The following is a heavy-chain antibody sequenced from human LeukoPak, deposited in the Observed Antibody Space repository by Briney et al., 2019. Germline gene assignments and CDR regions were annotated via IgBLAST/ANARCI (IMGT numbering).Heavy chain of an antibody. V-gene: IGHV3-74*01. CDR1: GFTFSSYW. Sequence: GGALRLSCAAFGFTFSSYWMHWVRQAPGKGLVWVSRINSDGSSTSYADSVKGRFTISRDNAKNTLYLQMNSLRAEDTAVYYCGRDVAARLNWFDPWGQGTLVTVSS. J-gene: IGHJ5*02. D-gene: IGHD6-6*01. CDR2: INSDGSST. CDR3: GRDVAARLNWFDP.